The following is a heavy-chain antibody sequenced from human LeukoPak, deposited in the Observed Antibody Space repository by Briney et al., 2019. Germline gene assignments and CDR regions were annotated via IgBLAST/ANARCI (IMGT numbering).Heavy chain of an antibody. CDR2: INPNSGGT. Sequence: ASVKVSCKASGYTFTGYYMHWVRQAPGQGLEWMGWINPNSGGTIYAQKFQGRVTMTEDTSTDTAYMELSSLRSEDTAVYYCATGEWFGDYWGQGTLVTVSS. D-gene: IGHD3-10*01. CDR1: GYTFTGYY. V-gene: IGHV1-2*02. CDR3: ATGEWFGDY. J-gene: IGHJ4*02.